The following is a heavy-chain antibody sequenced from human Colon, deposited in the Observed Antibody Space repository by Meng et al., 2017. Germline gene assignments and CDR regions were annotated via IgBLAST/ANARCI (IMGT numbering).Heavy chain of an antibody. D-gene: IGHD1-26*01. CDR3: TTGSS. V-gene: IGHV3-15*01. CDR2: IKKKTDGGTT. J-gene: IGHJ5*02. CDR1: GFTFSNAW. Sequence: EVQLVESGGGLVKPGGSLRLPCAAPGFTFSNAWMSWVRQAPGKGLEWVGRIKKKTDGGTTDYAAPVKGRFTISRDDSKNTLHLQMNSLKTEDTAVYYCTTGSSLGQGTLVTVSS.